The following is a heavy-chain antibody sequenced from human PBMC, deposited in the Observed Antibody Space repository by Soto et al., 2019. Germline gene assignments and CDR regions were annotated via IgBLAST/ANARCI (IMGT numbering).Heavy chain of an antibody. J-gene: IGHJ3*02. CDR3: ARGRGAYYFDSSGLGDAFDI. D-gene: IGHD3-22*01. Sequence: GSLRLSCAASGSSFPKYPMHWVRQAPGKGLEWVAVIWYDGTNKYYADSVKGRLAISRDNSKNTLYLQMNSLRAEDTAVYYCARGRGAYYFDSSGLGDAFDIWGQGTMVTVSS. CDR1: GSSFPKYP. CDR2: IWYDGTNK. V-gene: IGHV3-33*08.